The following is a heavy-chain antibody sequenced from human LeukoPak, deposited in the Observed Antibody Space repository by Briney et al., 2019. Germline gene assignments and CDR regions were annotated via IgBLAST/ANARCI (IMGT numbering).Heavy chain of an antibody. CDR1: GGSISSYY. V-gene: IGHV4-59*12. D-gene: IGHD2-15*01. CDR3: ARDVWYCTGGTCYPGAFDI. J-gene: IGHJ3*02. Sequence: SETLSLTCTVSGGSISSYYWSWIRQPPGKGLEWIGYIYYSGSTNYNPSLKSRVSISVDTSKNQFSLKLTSVTAADTAVYYCARDVWYCTGGTCYPGAFDIWGQGTMVTVSS. CDR2: IYYSGST.